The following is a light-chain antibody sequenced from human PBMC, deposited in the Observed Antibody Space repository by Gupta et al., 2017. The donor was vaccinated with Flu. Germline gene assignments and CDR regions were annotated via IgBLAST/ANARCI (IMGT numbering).Light chain of an antibody. Sequence: DFVMTQSPDSLAVSLGERATINCKSSQSVLYSSNNKNYLTWYQQKPGQPPKLLIYWASTRESGVTDRFSGSGSGTDFTLTISSLQAEDVAIYYCQQYYSIPYSFGQGTKLEIK. CDR1: QSVLYSSNNKNY. V-gene: IGKV4-1*01. CDR2: WAS. J-gene: IGKJ2*03. CDR3: QQYYSIPYS.